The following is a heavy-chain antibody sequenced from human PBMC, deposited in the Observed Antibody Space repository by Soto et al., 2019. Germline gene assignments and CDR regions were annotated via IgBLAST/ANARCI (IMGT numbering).Heavy chain of an antibody. V-gene: IGHV3-23*01. CDR3: TKNYYFDS. Sequence: GGSLRLSCAASGSTFSNYAMSWVRQAPGKALEWVSSINIVGGNTNYADSVRGRFTMSRDDSKNTVFLQMSSLRAEDTAIYYCTKNYYFDSWGQGTLVTVSS. CDR1: GSTFSNYA. J-gene: IGHJ4*02. CDR2: INIVGGNT.